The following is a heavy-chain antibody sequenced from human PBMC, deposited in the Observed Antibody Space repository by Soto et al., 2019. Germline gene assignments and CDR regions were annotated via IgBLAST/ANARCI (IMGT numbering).Heavy chain of an antibody. CDR1: GGSISSGGYY. CDR3: ATRRDYGSGSYYNENLSGYYYGMDV. V-gene: IGHV4-31*03. D-gene: IGHD3-10*01. CDR2: IYYSGST. J-gene: IGHJ6*02. Sequence: SETLSLTCTVSGGSISSGGYYWSWIRQHPGKGLEWIGYIYYSGSTYYNPSLKSRVTISVDTSKNQFSLKLSSVTAADTAVYYCATRRDYGSGSYYNENLSGYYYGMDVWGQGTTVTVSS.